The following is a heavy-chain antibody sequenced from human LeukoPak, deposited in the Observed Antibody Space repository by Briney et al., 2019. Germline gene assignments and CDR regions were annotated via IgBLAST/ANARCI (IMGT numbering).Heavy chain of an antibody. V-gene: IGHV4-59*01. CDR3: AREVEMATQFDY. Sequence: SETLSLTCTVSGGSISNYYWSWIRQPPGKGLEWIGYVYYSGTTNYNSSLRGRVTISVDTSKNQLSLKLDSVTAADTAVYYCAREVEMATQFDYWGQGTLVTVSS. J-gene: IGHJ4*02. CDR2: VYYSGTT. CDR1: GGSISNYY. D-gene: IGHD5-24*01.